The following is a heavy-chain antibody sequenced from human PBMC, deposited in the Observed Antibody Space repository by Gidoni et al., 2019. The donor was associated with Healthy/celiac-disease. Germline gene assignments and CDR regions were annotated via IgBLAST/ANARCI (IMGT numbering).Heavy chain of an antibody. CDR1: GFSLSTSGLG. V-gene: IGHV2-5*01. CDR2: IFWNDDK. D-gene: IGHD3-3*01. CDR3: ARGDYDFWSGSLSSGMDV. J-gene: IGHJ6*02. Sequence: QITLKESGPTLVKPTPTLPLTCTFPGFSLSTSGLGVGWIRQPPGKALEWLALIFWNDDKRYSPSLKSRLTITKDTSKNQVVLTMTNMDPVDTATYYCARGDYDFWSGSLSSGMDVWGQGTTVTVSS.